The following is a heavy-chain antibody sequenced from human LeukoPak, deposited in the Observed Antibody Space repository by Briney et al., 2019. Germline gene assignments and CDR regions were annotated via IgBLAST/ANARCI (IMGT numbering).Heavy chain of an antibody. CDR2: ISSSSSYI. V-gene: IGHV3-21*01. D-gene: IGHD3-9*01. CDR1: GFTFSSYS. J-gene: IGHJ3*02. Sequence: GGSLRLSCAASGFTFSSYSMNWVRQAPGKGLEWVSSISSSSSYIYYADSVKGRFTISRDNSKNTLYLQMNSLGAEDTAVYYCARGDILTGSWAFDIWGQGTMVTVSS. CDR3: ARGDILTGSWAFDI.